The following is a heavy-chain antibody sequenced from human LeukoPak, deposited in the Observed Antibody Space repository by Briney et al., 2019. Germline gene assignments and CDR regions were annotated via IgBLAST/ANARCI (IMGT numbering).Heavy chain of an antibody. Sequence: ASVKVSCKVSGYTLTELSMHWVRQAPGKGLEWMGGFDPEDGETIYAQKFQGRVTMTEDTSADTAYMELSSLRSEDTAVYYCATGRIRSYYSVLPRNWGQGTLVTVSS. CDR1: GYTLTELS. J-gene: IGHJ4*02. V-gene: IGHV1-24*01. CDR2: FDPEDGET. CDR3: ATGRIRSYYSVLPRN. D-gene: IGHD1-26*01.